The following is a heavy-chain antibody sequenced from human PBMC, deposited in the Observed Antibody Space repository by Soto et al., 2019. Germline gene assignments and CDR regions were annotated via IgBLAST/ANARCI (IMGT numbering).Heavy chain of an antibody. CDR3: TTHSVTLTIF. V-gene: IGHV3-49*03. D-gene: IGHD3-9*01. J-gene: IGHJ4*02. CDR1: GFTFGDYA. Sequence: GGSLRLSCTASGFTFGDYAMSWFRQAPGKGLEWVGFIRSKAYGGTTEYAASVKGRFTISRDDSKNTLYLQMNSLKTEDTAVYYCTTHSVTLTIFWGQGTLVTVSS. CDR2: IRSKAYGGTT.